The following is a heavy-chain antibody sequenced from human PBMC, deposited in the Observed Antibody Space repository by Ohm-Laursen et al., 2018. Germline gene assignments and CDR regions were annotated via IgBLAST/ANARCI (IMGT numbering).Heavy chain of an antibody. Sequence: GTLSLTCPVSGGSISSGGYYWSWIRQHPGKGLEWIGYIYYTGSSNYNPSLKSRVTMSVDTSKNQISLNLSSVTAADTAVYYCAKRIGGYGTFDYWGQGTLVTVSS. CDR2: IYYTGSS. V-gene: IGHV4-61*08. J-gene: IGHJ4*02. CDR1: GGSISSGGYY. CDR3: AKRIGGYGTFDY. D-gene: IGHD1-26*01.